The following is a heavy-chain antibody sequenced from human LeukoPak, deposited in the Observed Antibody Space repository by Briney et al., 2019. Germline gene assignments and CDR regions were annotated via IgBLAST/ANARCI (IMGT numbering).Heavy chain of an antibody. Sequence: GSLRLSCEVSGFTFSTYWMSWVRQAPGKGLQWVGQTNQHESEKFYGDAVRGRFTISRDNAKNSLYLQMNSLRAEDTAVYYCARVPAGTPFDFWGQGPLVTVSS. CDR1: GFTFSTYW. J-gene: IGHJ4*02. D-gene: IGHD1-26*01. CDR2: TNQHESEK. CDR3: ARVPAGTPFDF. V-gene: IGHV3-7*01.